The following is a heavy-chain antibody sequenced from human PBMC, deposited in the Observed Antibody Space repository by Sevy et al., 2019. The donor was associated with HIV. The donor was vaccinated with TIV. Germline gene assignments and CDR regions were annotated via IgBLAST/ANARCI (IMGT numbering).Heavy chain of an antibody. CDR1: GFIFNNYA. J-gene: IGHJ4*02. V-gene: IGHV3-23*01. CDR2: ISGRDGTT. Sequence: VGSLRLSCAASGFIFNNYAMNWVRQAPGKGLEWVSGISGRDGTTFYADSVKGRFTLSIDNSKNTLYLQMNSLRAEDMAVYYCARDYFPTYYAISGLGHYWGQGTLVTVSS. D-gene: IGHD3-22*01. CDR3: ARDYFPTYYAISGLGHY.